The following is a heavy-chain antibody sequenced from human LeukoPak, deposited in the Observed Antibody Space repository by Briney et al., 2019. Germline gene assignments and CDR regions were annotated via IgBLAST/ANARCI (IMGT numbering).Heavy chain of an antibody. CDR2: IGTHDGGT. V-gene: IGHV1-18*04. J-gene: IGHJ4*02. CDR3: VRDRGYGTDTFDY. Sequence: ASVKVSCKASGYTFTAYGISWVRQAPGQGLEWMAWIGTHDGGTNYAQSLQGRVTVTADTSTKTTYMELRSLRSDDTAFYYCVRDRGYGTDTFDYWGQGTLVTVSS. CDR1: GYTFTAYG. D-gene: IGHD2-2*03.